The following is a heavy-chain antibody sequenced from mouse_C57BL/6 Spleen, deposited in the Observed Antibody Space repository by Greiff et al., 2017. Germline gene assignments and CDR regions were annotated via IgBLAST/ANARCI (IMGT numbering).Heavy chain of an antibody. J-gene: IGHJ2*01. CDR1: GYTFTSYW. Sequence: QVQLKQPGAELVMPGASVKLSCKASGYTFTSYWMHWVKQRPGQGLEWIGEIDPSDSYTNYNQKFKGKSTLTVDKSSSTAYMQLSSLTSEDAAVYYCARLYYGSSYENYFDYWGQGTTLTVSS. D-gene: IGHD1-1*01. CDR3: ARLYYGSSYENYFDY. CDR2: IDPSDSYT. V-gene: IGHV1-69*01.